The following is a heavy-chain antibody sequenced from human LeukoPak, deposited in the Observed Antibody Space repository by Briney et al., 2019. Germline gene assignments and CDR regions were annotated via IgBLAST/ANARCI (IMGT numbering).Heavy chain of an antibody. CDR3: VKKAAGSFSSSSAY. D-gene: IGHD6-13*01. CDR1: GFTFDIYA. J-gene: IGHJ4*02. CDR2: ICGSDGST. V-gene: IGHV3-23*01. Sequence: PGGSLRLSCAASGFTFDIYAMTWVRQAPGKGLEWVSAICGSDGSTYYADSVKGRFTISRDNSKNMLYLQMNSLRAEDTALYFCVKKAAGSFSSSSAYWGQGTLVTVSS.